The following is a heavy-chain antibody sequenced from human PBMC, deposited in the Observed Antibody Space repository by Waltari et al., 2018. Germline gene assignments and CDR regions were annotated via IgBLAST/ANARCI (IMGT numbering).Heavy chain of an antibody. D-gene: IGHD2-2*02. J-gene: IGHJ3*02. CDR1: GYTFTDYY. V-gene: IGHV1-69-2*01. CDR3: ATKGDPVPAAISRALDAFDI. CDR2: VDPEDGET. Sequence: EVQLVQSGAEVKKPGATVKISCKASGYTFTDYYMHWVQQAPGKGLEWMGRVDPEDGETIYAEKFQGRVTITADTSTDTAYMELSSLRSEDTAVYYCATKGDPVPAAISRALDAFDIWGQGTMVTVSS.